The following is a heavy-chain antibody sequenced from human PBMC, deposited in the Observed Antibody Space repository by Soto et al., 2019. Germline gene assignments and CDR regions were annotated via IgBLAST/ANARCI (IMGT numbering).Heavy chain of an antibody. CDR1: GGSISSGGYY. D-gene: IGHD3-22*01. V-gene: IGHV4-31*03. J-gene: IGHJ3*02. CDR3: ARYNNSGSHAFDI. CDR2: IYYSGST. Sequence: QVQLQESGPGLVKPSQTLSLPCTVSGGSISSGGYYWSWIRQHPGKGLEWIGYIYYSGSTYYNPSLKSRVTISVDTSKNQFSLKLSSVTAADTAVYYCARYNNSGSHAFDIWGQGTMVTVSS.